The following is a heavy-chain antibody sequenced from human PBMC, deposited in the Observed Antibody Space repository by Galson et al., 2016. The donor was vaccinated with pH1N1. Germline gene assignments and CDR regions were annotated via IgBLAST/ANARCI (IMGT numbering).Heavy chain of an antibody. CDR3: ARELSCYPPCFYYYGMDV. Sequence: FTCAGSECTFSDYYMSWIRQAPGKGLEWVSYISPSGSTIYYADSVKGRFTISRDNAKNSLYLQMNSLRSEDTAVYYCARELSCYPPCFYYYGMDVWGQGTTVTVSS. J-gene: IGHJ6*02. V-gene: IGHV3-11*04. D-gene: IGHD5-12*01. CDR2: ISPSGSTI. CDR1: ECTFSDYY.